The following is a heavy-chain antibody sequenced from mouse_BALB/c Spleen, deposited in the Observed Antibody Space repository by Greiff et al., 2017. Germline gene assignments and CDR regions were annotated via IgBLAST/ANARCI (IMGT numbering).Heavy chain of an antibody. CDR3: AREGLINYAMDY. D-gene: IGHD2-4*01. CDR2: ISSGSSTI. CDR1: GFTFSSFG. J-gene: IGHJ4*01. V-gene: IGHV5-17*02. Sequence: EVKLVESGGGLVQPGGSRKLSCAASGFTFSSFGMHWVRQAPEKGLEWVAYISSGSSTIYYADTVKGRFTISRDNPKNTLFLQMTSLRSEDTAMYYCAREGLINYAMDYWGQGTSVTVSS.